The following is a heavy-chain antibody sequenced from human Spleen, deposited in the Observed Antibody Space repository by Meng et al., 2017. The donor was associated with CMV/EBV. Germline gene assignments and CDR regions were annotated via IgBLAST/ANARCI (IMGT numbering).Heavy chain of an antibody. D-gene: IGHD2-21*01. J-gene: IGHJ4*02. CDR2: IYHSGST. V-gene: IGHV4-38-2*02. Sequence: SETLSLTCTVSGYSISSGYYWGWIRQPPGKGLEWIGSIYHSGSTYYNPSLKSRVTISVDTSKNQFSLKLSSVTAADTAVYYCARAKFVNNCGGDCPYYFDYWGQGALVTVSS. CDR1: GYSISSGYY. CDR3: ARAKFVNNCGGDCPYYFDY.